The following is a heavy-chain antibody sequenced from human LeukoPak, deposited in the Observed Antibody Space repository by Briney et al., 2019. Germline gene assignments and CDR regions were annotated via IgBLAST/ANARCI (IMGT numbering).Heavy chain of an antibody. Sequence: GGSLRLSCAASGFTFDNYAMSWVRQVPGKGLEWVSTIGDGAGSTYYADSVKGRLTISRDNSKNTLYLQMDSLRGEDSAVYYCAKDGSYYYDSSGYYFFDYWGQGTLVTVSS. CDR2: IGDGAGST. CDR1: GFTFDNYA. V-gene: IGHV3-23*01. D-gene: IGHD3-22*01. CDR3: AKDGSYYYDSSGYYFFDY. J-gene: IGHJ4*02.